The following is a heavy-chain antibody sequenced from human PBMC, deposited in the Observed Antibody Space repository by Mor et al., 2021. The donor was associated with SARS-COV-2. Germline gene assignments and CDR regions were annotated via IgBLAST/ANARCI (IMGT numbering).Heavy chain of an antibody. CDR2: INHSGIT. V-gene: IGHV4-34*01. D-gene: IGHD3-22*01. J-gene: IGHJ6*03. Sequence: LEWIGEINHSGITNYNPSLKSRVTISVDTSKNQFSLKLSSVTAADTAVYYCARSPEYYYDSSAYSPYYYYYMDVWGKGTT. CDR3: ARSPEYYYDSSAYSPYYYYYMDV.